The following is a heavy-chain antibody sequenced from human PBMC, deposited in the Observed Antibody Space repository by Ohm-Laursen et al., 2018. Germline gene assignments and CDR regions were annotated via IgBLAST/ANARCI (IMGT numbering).Heavy chain of an antibody. CDR1: EFTFNSYS. V-gene: IGHV3-21*01. CDR3: ASRQCTDGVCPMSN. D-gene: IGHD2-8*01. CDR2: ISTSSRAI. J-gene: IGHJ4*02. Sequence: SLRLSCAASEFTFNSYSMNWVRQAPGKGLEWISSISTSSRAIYYADSVKGRFTISRDNAKKSLYLQMNSLRAEDTALYYCASRQCTDGVCPMSNWGQGTLVTVSS.